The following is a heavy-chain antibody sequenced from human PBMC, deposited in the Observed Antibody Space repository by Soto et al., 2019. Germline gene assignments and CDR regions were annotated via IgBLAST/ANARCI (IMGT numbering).Heavy chain of an antibody. Sequence: PSETLSLTCTVSGGSISSGGYYWRWIRQHPGKGLEWIGYIYYSGSTYYNPSLKSRVTISVDTSKNQFSLKLSSVTAADTAVYYCAREGGYCSGGSCYHDAFDIWGQGTMVTVSS. D-gene: IGHD2-15*01. CDR3: AREGGYCSGGSCYHDAFDI. V-gene: IGHV4-31*03. CDR1: GGSISSGGYY. J-gene: IGHJ3*02. CDR2: IYYSGST.